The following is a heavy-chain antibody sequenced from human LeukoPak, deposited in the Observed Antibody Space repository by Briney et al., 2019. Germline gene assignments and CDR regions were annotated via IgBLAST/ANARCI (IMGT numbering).Heavy chain of an antibody. V-gene: IGHV5-51*01. D-gene: IGHD5-18*01. CDR3: ARRRGRGYSYGPTDY. Sequence: GESLKISCKGSGYSFTSYWNGWVRQMPGKGLEWMGVIYPGDSDTRYSPSFQGQVTISADKSISTAYLQWSSLKASDTAMYYCARRRGRGYSYGPTDYWGQGTLVTVSS. J-gene: IGHJ4*02. CDR2: IYPGDSDT. CDR1: GYSFTSYW.